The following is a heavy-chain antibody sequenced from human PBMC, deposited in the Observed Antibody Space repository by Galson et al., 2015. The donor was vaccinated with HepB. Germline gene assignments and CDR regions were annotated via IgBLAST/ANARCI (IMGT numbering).Heavy chain of an antibody. D-gene: IGHD3-22*01. CDR1: GYTFTSYY. CDR2: INPSGGST. J-gene: IGHJ4*02. V-gene: IGHV1-46*03. Sequence: SVKVSCKASGYTFTSYYMHWVRQAPGQGLEWMGIINPSGGSTSYAQKFQGRVTMTRDTSTSTVYMELSSLRSEDTAVYYCARVRTPDYYDSSGYYRDRGQGTLVTVSS. CDR3: ARVRTPDYYDSSGYYRD.